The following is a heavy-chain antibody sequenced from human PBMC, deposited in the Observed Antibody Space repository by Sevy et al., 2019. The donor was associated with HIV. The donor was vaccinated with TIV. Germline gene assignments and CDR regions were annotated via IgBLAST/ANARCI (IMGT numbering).Heavy chain of an antibody. J-gene: IGHJ4*02. CDR3: AGFDSRGYCGGDCFDY. V-gene: IGHV4-61*01. CDR1: GGSVSSGSYY. Sequence: SETLSLTCTVSGGSVSSGSYYWSWIRQPPGKGLEWIGYIYYSGSTNYNPSLKSRVTISVDTSKNQFSLKLSSVTAADPAVYYCAGFDSRGYCGGDCFDYWGQGTLVTVSS. D-gene: IGHD2-21*01. CDR2: IYYSGST.